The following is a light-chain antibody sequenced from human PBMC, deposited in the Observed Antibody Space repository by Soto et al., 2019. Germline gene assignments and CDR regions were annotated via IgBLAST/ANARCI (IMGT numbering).Light chain of an antibody. CDR2: EVC. V-gene: IGLV2-14*01. J-gene: IGLJ2*01. CDR3: SSHAGTNRFLV. Sequence: QSALTQPASVSGSPGQSITISCTGTSSDVGGYNYVSWYQQHPGKAPKLIIHEVCNRPSGVSNRFSGSKSGNTASLTVSGLQAEDEAEYYCSSHAGTNRFLVFGRGTKLTVL. CDR1: SSDVGGYNY.